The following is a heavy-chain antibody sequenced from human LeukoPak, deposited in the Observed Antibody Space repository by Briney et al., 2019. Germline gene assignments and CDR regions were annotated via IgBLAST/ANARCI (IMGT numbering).Heavy chain of an antibody. V-gene: IGHV1-2*02. J-gene: IGHJ5*02. Sequence: ASVKVSCKASGYTFTGYYMHWVRQAPGQGLEWMGWINPNSGGTNYAQKFQGRVTMTRDTSISTAHMELSRLRSDDTAVYYCARGAIFSLGGRRGGNWFDPWGQGTLVTVSS. D-gene: IGHD3-9*01. CDR2: INPNSGGT. CDR3: ARGAIFSLGGRRGGNWFDP. CDR1: GYTFTGYY.